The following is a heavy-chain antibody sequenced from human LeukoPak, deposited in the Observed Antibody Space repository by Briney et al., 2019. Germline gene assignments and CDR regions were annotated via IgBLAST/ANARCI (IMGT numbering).Heavy chain of an antibody. D-gene: IGHD3-10*01. Sequence: PGGSLRLSCAASGFTFSSYWMHWVRQAPGKGLVWVSRISPDGSRAIYADSVNGRFTISRDNAKNTLYLQMNSLRAEDTAVYYCARDAYYGSGFDYWGQGTLITVSS. CDR3: ARDAYYGSGFDY. V-gene: IGHV3-74*01. CDR1: GFTFSSYW. CDR2: ISPDGSRA. J-gene: IGHJ4*02.